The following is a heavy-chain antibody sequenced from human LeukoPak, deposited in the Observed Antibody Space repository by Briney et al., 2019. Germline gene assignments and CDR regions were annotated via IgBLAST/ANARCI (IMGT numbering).Heavy chain of an antibody. Sequence: GGSLRLSCAVSGFTFSWYSMNWVRQAPGKGLEWLSYITRSSSTIYYADSVKGRFTISRDNAKNSLYLQMNSLRVDDTAVYYCATADRGAFDIWGQGTMVIVSS. CDR2: ITRSSSTI. J-gene: IGHJ3*02. V-gene: IGHV3-48*01. CDR1: GFTFSWYS. CDR3: ATADRGAFDI.